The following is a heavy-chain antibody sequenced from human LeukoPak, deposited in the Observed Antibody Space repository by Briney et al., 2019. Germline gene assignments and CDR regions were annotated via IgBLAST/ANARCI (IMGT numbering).Heavy chain of an antibody. V-gene: IGHV3-48*04. CDR2: ISSSGSTI. J-gene: IGHJ4*02. CDR1: GFTFSSYG. Sequence: GGSLRLSCAASGFTFSSYGMNWVRQAPGKGLEWVSYISSSGSTIYYADSVKGRFTISRDNAKNSLYLQMNSLRAEDTAVYYCATPGEWELPVYWGQGTLVTVSS. D-gene: IGHD1-26*01. CDR3: ATPGEWELPVY.